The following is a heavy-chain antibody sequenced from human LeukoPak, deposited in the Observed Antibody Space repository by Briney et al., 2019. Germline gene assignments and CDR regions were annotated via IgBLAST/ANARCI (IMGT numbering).Heavy chain of an antibody. CDR3: ARVRGGLDA. D-gene: IGHD2-15*01. CDR1: GGSISSYY. J-gene: IGHJ5*02. CDR2: IYYSGST. V-gene: IGHV4-59*01. Sequence: PSETLSLTCTVSGGSISSYYWSWIRQPPGKGLGWIGYIYYSGSTNYNPSLKSRVTISVDTSKNQFSLKLSSVTAADTAVYYCARVRGGLDAWGQGTLVTVSS.